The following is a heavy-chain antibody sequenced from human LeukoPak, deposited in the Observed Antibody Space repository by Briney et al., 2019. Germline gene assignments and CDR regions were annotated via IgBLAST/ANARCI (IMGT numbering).Heavy chain of an antibody. V-gene: IGHV4-59*01. CDR2: ISYSGST. J-gene: IGHJ4*02. D-gene: IGHD6-13*01. CDR1: GGSISSYY. Sequence: PSQTLSLTCTVSGGSISSYYWSWIQQPPGKGLEWIGYISYSGSTNYNPSLKSRVTISVDTSKSQFSLRLTSVTAADTAVYYCAREGVGSSSNHLDYWGQGTLVTVSS. CDR3: AREGVGSSSNHLDY.